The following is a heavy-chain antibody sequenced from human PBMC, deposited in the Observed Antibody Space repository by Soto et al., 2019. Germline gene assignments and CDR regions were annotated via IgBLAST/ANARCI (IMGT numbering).Heavy chain of an antibody. CDR1: GFTFSTYW. CDR3: ARATGSNHPFDY. Sequence: EVQRVESGGGWVQPGGSLRLSCAATGFTFSTYWMHWVRQGPGKGLVWVSRISTDGSSTTYADSAKGRFTISRDNAKNTRYLQMNSLGAEDTAVYYCARATGSNHPFDYWGQGSLFTVSS. D-gene: IGHD2-2*01. V-gene: IGHV3-74*01. CDR2: ISTDGSST. J-gene: IGHJ4*02.